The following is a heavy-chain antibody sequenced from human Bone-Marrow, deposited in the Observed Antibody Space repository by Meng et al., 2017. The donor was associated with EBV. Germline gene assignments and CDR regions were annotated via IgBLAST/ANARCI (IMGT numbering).Heavy chain of an antibody. D-gene: IGHD4-23*01. CDR1: GFTFSSYV. CDR2: ISASGGT. Sequence: EVEVVGLGGGLFQPGGSLRSSLAASGFTFSSYVMRWVRQAPVKGLDWISTISASGGTYYADSVKGRFTISRDSSKNTLFLQMNSLRAEDTAVYYCAKGGGNSAAEYFQHWGQGTLVTVSS. J-gene: IGHJ1*01. V-gene: IGHV3-23*04. CDR3: AKGGGNSAAEYFQH.